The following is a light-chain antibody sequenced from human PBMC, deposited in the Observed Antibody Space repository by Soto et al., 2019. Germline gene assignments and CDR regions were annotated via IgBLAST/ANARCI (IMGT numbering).Light chain of an antibody. Sequence: EIVLTQSPGTLSLSPGERATLTCRASQSVSSSYLAWYQQKPGQAPRLLISGTSSRATGIPKMFSCGVSGKDFPLTISIVSAEYFAVYYCQQYGRSPLSFGGGTKVEIK. CDR1: QSVSSSY. CDR2: GTS. J-gene: IGKJ4*02. CDR3: QQYGRSPLS. V-gene: IGKV3-20*01.